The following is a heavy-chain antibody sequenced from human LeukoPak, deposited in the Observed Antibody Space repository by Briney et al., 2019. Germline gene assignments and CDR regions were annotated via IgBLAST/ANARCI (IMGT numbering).Heavy chain of an antibody. CDR1: GFTFNNYA. J-gene: IGHJ3*02. CDR3: AKVGGYFDSYNAFDI. V-gene: IGHV3-23*01. Sequence: PGGSLRLSCAASGFTFNNYAMNWVRQAPGKGLEWVSSLSGSGSNTYYADSVKGRFTISRDNSKNTLYLQMNSLRDEDTAIYYCAKVGGYFDSYNAFDIWGQGTMVTVSS. D-gene: IGHD3-9*01. CDR2: LSGSGSNT.